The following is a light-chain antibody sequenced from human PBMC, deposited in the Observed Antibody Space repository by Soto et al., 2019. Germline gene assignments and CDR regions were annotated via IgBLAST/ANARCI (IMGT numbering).Light chain of an antibody. V-gene: IGLV2-14*01. J-gene: IGLJ3*02. CDR1: TSDVDYNR. CDR3: SSYTLRRSWV. Sequence: QSALTQPASVTGSPGQSITISCTGTTSDVDYNRVSWYQQYPGTAPKLMINEVTNRPSGVSDRFSGSKSGNTASLTISGLQPEDEGDYYCSSYTLRRSWVFGGGTKLTVL. CDR2: EVT.